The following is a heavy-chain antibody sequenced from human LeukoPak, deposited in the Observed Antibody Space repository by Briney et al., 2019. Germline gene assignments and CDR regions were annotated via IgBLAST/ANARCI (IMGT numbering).Heavy chain of an antibody. V-gene: IGHV3-33*06. D-gene: IGHD3-22*01. CDR1: GFTFSSYG. Sequence: GGSLRLSCEASGFTFSSYGMHWVRQAPGKGLEWVALIWYDGSNKYYADSVKGRFTISRDNSKNTLYLQMNSLRAEDTAVYFCAKRGVVIRVILVGFHKEAYYFDSWGQGALVTVSS. CDR3: AKRGVVIRVILVGFHKEAYYFDS. J-gene: IGHJ4*02. CDR2: IWYDGSNK.